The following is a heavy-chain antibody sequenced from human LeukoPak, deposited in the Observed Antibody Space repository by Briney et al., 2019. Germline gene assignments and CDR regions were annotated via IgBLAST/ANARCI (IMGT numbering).Heavy chain of an antibody. CDR1: GFTFSRHW. Sequence: GGSLRLSCAASGFTFSRHWMSWVRQAPGKGLEWVANIKQDANEEYYVDSVKGRFTISRDNARNSLYLQMNSLRVDDTAVYYCARGPPNWGYDYWGPGTLVTVSS. J-gene: IGHJ4*02. CDR2: IKQDANEE. CDR3: ARGPPNWGYDY. D-gene: IGHD7-27*01. V-gene: IGHV3-7*03.